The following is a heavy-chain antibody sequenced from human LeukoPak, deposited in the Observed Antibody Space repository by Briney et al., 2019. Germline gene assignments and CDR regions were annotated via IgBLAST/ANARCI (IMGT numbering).Heavy chain of an antibody. Sequence: ASVKVSCKASGYTFTSYGISRVRQAPGQGLEWMGWISAYNGNTNYAQKLQGRVTMTTDTSTSTAYMELRSLRSDDTAVYYCARASSGVPYYYGMDVWGQGTTVTVSS. D-gene: IGHD2-8*01. V-gene: IGHV1-18*01. CDR3: ARASSGVPYYYGMDV. CDR1: GYTFTSYG. J-gene: IGHJ6*02. CDR2: ISAYNGNT.